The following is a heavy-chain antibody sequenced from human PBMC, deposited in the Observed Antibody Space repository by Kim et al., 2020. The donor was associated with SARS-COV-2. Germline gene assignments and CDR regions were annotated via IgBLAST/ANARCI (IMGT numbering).Heavy chain of an antibody. V-gene: IGHV3-23*01. D-gene: IGHD6-19*01. CDR1: GLTFSSYA. Sequence: GGSLRLSCAASGLTFSSYAMSWVRQAPGKGLEWVSAISGSGGSTHYADSVKGRFTISRDNSKNTLYLQMNSLRAEDTAIYYCAKDLAEWLVRTTYYNYGMDVGGQGTTVTVSS. CDR3: AKDLAEWLVRTTYYNYGMDV. J-gene: IGHJ6*02. CDR2: ISGSGGST.